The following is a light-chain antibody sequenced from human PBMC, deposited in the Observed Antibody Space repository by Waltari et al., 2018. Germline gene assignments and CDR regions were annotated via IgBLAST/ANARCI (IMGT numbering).Light chain of an antibody. CDR2: KVS. V-gene: IGKV2-30*01. CDR3: MQATHWPVT. Sequence: DVGLTQSPLSLPVTLGQPASISCRSSQSLVYTDGISYLNWFHQRPGQAPRRLIYKVSNRDSGVPDRFSGSGSGTDFTLVISSVEADDVGVYFCMQATHWPVTFGQGTRLEIK. J-gene: IGKJ5*01. CDR1: QSLVYTDGISY.